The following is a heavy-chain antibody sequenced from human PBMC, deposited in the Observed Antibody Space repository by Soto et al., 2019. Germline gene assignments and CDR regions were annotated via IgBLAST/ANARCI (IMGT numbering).Heavy chain of an antibody. D-gene: IGHD6-13*01. Sequence: PGGSLRLSCVASEFTFSGYAMYWVRQAPGKGLEWVALISFDGSNKYYADAVKGRFTISRDNSKNTLYLQMNSLRAEDAAVYYCAKDRERDAWYEDYWGQGTLVTVSS. CDR2: ISFDGSNK. CDR3: AKDRERDAWYEDY. J-gene: IGHJ4*02. CDR1: EFTFSGYA. V-gene: IGHV3-30*04.